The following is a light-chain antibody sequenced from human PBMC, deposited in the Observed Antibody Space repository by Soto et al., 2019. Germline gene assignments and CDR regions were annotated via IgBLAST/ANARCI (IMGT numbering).Light chain of an antibody. Sequence: QSALTQPASVSGSPGQSITISCTGTSSDVGYYDYVSWYQRHPGKAPKLMIYDVTNRPSGVSNRFSGSKSGNTASLTISGLQAEDEADYYCSSYTSSRTVVFGGGTKLTVL. CDR3: SSYTSSRTVV. V-gene: IGLV2-14*01. CDR1: SSDVGYYDY. J-gene: IGLJ2*01. CDR2: DVT.